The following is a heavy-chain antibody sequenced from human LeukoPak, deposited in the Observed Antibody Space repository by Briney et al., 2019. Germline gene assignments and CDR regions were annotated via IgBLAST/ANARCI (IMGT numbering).Heavy chain of an antibody. CDR3: AKEDGYYYDSSGYSPLDY. Sequence: GGSLRLSCAASGFTVSSNYMSWVRQAPGKGLEWVSVIYSGGSTYYADSVKGRFTISRDNSKNTLYLQMNSLRAEDTALYYCAKEDGYYYDSSGYSPLDYWGQGTLVTVSS. CDR2: IYSGGST. V-gene: IGHV3-53*05. CDR1: GFTVSSNY. D-gene: IGHD3-22*01. J-gene: IGHJ4*02.